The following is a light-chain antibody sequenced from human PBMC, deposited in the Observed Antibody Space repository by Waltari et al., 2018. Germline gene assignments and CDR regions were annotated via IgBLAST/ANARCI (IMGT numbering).Light chain of an antibody. V-gene: IGLV1-40*01. CDR3: LSYDSRLSAWV. CDR2: QDN. CDR1: SSNIGDYY. Sequence: QSVLTQPPSVSGAPGQRVTISCAGSSSNIGDYYVSWYQQLPGTTPKLLIYQDNKRPSEVSDRFSGSKSGTSASLILTGLQTEDEADYYCLSYDSRLSAWVFGGGTRLTVL. J-gene: IGLJ2*01.